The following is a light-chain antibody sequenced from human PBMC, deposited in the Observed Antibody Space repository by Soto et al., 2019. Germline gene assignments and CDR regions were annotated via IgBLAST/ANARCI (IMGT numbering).Light chain of an antibody. CDR1: QSFTRW. V-gene: IGKV1-5*01. Sequence: DIKMNQSPSTLSASVGDRVTITCRASQSFTRWLAWYQQKPGKAPKLLIYDASNLEIGVPSRFSGSGSGTEFTLTISSLQPEDFATYYCLKYNSYLWTFGQGTKVDIK. CDR3: LKYNSYLWT. J-gene: IGKJ1*01. CDR2: DAS.